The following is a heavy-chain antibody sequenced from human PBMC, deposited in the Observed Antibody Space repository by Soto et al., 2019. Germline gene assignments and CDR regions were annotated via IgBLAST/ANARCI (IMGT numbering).Heavy chain of an antibody. V-gene: IGHV1-18*04. J-gene: IGHJ6*02. Sequence: ASVKVSCKASGYTFTSYGISWVRQAPGQGLEWMGWISAYNGNTNYAQKLQGRVTMTTDTSTSTAYMELRSLRSDDTAVYYGARDGWGTYYDCWSGYYPLLGKYYYGMDVWG. CDR3: ARDGWGTYYDCWSGYYPLLGKYYYGMDV. CDR2: ISAYNGNT. CDR1: GYTFTSYG. D-gene: IGHD3-3*01.